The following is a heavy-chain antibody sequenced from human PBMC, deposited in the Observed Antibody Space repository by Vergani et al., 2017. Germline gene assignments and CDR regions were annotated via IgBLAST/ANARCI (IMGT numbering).Heavy chain of an antibody. D-gene: IGHD2-21*01. CDR1: GFTFTDAW. CDR2: IRNKANSYTT. V-gene: IGHV3-15*05. Sequence: EVQLVESGGGLVKSGGSLRLSCVASGFTFTDAWMSWVRQAPGKGLEWIGHIRNKANSYTTEYAPSVKGRFIISRDDSKKTLYLDVISVKTEDTAVYYWTTDLETASPPDGRDHFVHWGQGTLVTVSS. CDR3: TTDLETASPPDGRDHFVH. J-gene: IGHJ4*02.